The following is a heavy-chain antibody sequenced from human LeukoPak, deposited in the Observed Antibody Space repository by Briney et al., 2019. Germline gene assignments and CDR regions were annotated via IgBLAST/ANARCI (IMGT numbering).Heavy chain of an antibody. Sequence: GGSLRLSCAASGFTFSNYWMHWVRQAPGKGLVWVSHINSDARSTSYADSVKGRFTISRDNAKNTLYLQMNSLRAEDTAVYYCARGADTGYSSDSWGQGTLVTVSS. V-gene: IGHV3-74*01. CDR1: GFTFSNYW. D-gene: IGHD6-19*01. CDR2: INSDARST. CDR3: ARGADTGYSSDS. J-gene: IGHJ5*02.